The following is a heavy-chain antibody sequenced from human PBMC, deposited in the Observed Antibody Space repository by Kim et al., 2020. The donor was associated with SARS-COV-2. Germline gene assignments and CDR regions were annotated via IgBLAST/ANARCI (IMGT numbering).Heavy chain of an antibody. D-gene: IGHD5-12*01. Sequence: NHNPSLKGRCTISVDTSKNQFSLKMSSVTAADTAVYYCARRGLVADLCDYWGQGTLVTVSS. V-gene: IGHV4-59*08. CDR3: ARRGLVADLCDY. J-gene: IGHJ4*02.